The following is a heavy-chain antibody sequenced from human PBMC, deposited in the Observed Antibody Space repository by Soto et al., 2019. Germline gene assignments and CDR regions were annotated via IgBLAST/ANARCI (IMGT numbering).Heavy chain of an antibody. CDR1: GFTFTDYY. V-gene: IGHV3-11*01. J-gene: IGHJ5*02. CDR2: ISSTGATI. Sequence: QVRLVESGGGLVKPGGSLRLSCAASGFTFTDYYMSWFRQAPGKGLEWVSQISSTGATIYYADSVKGRFTISRDNAENSLYLQMTSLRGEDTAMYYCALRFMVPGAFDPWGQGTLVTVSS. CDR3: ALRFMVPGAFDP. D-gene: IGHD3-10*01.